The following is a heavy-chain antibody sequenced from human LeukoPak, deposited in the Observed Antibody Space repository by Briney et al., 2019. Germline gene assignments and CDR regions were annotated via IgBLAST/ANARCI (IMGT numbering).Heavy chain of an antibody. CDR2: IYSGGST. J-gene: IGHJ4*02. CDR1: GFTVSSNH. V-gene: IGHV3-53*01. CDR3: ARGPAGYN. D-gene: IGHD1-1*01. Sequence: GGSLRLSCAASGFTVSSNHMSWVRQAPGKGLEWVSVIYSGGSTDYADSVKGRFTISRDNLKNTLYLQMNSLRAEDTAVYYCARGPAGYNWGQGTLVTFPS.